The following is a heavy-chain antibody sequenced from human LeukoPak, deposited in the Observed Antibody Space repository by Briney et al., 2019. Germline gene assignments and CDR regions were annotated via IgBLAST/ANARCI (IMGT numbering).Heavy chain of an antibody. CDR1: GGSISSGGYY. J-gene: IGHJ3*02. CDR3: VMEGLRHDAFDI. Sequence: SETLSLTCTVSGGSISSGGYYWSWIRQHPGKGLEWIGYIYYSGSTYYNPSLKSRVTISVDTSKNQFSLKLSSVTAADTAVYYCVMEGLRHDAFDIWGQGTMVTVSS. CDR2: IYYSGST. V-gene: IGHV4-31*03. D-gene: IGHD2-15*01.